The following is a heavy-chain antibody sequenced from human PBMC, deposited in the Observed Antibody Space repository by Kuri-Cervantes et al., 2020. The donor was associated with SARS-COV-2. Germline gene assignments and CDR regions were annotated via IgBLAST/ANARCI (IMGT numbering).Heavy chain of an antibody. CDR2: ISSSGVIT. D-gene: IGHD4-11*01. V-gene: IGHV3-48*03. CDR3: ASAIMTTVSPFDY. CDR1: GFTFSSYE. J-gene: IGHJ4*02. Sequence: GGALRLSCAASGFTFSSYEMNWVRQAPGKGLEWVSYISSSGVITYYAHSVKGRFTISRDNAKNSLYLQMNSLRAEDTAVYFCASAIMTTVSPFDYWGQGTRVTVSS.